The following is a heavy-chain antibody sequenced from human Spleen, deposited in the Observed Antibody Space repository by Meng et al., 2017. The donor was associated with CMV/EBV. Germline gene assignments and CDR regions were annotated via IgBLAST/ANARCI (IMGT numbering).Heavy chain of an antibody. CDR3: AVFGVIASAHGMDV. D-gene: IGHD3-3*01. Sequence: WVRQAPGQGLEWVSDVSGSGGNTYYSDSVKGRFTISRDNSKNTLYLQMNSLRAEDTAVYYCAVFGVIASAHGMDVWGQGTTVTVSS. J-gene: IGHJ6*02. CDR2: VSGSGGNT. V-gene: IGHV3-23*01.